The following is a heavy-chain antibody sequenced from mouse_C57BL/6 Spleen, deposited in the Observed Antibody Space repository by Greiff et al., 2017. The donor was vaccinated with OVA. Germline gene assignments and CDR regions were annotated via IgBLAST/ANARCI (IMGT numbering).Heavy chain of an antibody. Sequence: EVQRVESGGGLVKPGGSLKLSCAASGFTFSDYGMHWVRQAPEKGLEWVAYISSGSSTIYYADTVKGRFTISRDNAKNTLFLQMTSLRSEDTAMYYGARRYDGYYLYFDDWGQGTTLTVSS. J-gene: IGHJ2*01. CDR3: ARRYDGYYLYFDD. CDR2: ISSGSSTI. CDR1: GFTFSDYG. V-gene: IGHV5-17*01. D-gene: IGHD2-3*01.